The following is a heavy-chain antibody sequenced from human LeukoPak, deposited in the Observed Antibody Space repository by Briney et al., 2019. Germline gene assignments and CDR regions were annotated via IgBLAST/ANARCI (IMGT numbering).Heavy chain of an antibody. D-gene: IGHD3-22*01. CDR3: ARGHYYDSSGIDY. CDR2: IYYSGST. CDR1: GGSISSGGYY. J-gene: IGHJ4*02. Sequence: PSETLSLTCTVSGGSISSGGYYWSWIRQHPGKGLEWIGYIYYSGSTYYNPSLKSRVTISVDTSKNQFSLKLSSGTAADTAVYYCARGHYYDSSGIDYWGQGTLVTVSS. V-gene: IGHV4-31*03.